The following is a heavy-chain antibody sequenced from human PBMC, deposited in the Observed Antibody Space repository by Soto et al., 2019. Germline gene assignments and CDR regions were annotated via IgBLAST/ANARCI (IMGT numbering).Heavy chain of an antibody. CDR3: ARTQAPGYFPFDT. J-gene: IGHJ5*01. D-gene: IGHD2-15*01. V-gene: IGHV4-61*03. CDR1: GGSVTRINYY. Sequence: SETLSLTCSVSGGSVTRINYYWSWIRQPPGKGLEWIGYIYNSGSTIYNPALKSRVAISLDTSKNHFSLRLTSVTAADTAVYYCARTQAPGYFPFDTWGYGTLVIVSS. CDR2: IYNSGST.